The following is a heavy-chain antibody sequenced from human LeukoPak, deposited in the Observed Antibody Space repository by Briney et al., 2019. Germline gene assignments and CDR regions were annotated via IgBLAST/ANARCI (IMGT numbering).Heavy chain of an antibody. CDR2: IYPGDSDT. J-gene: IGHJ4*02. CDR1: GYSFTSYW. V-gene: IGHV5-51*01. CDR3: ARQLRKYSHMSDY. D-gene: IGHD6-6*01. Sequence: GESLKISCKGSGYSFTSYWIGWVRQMPGKGLEWMGIIYPGDSDTRYSPSFQGQVTISADKFISTAYLQWSSLKASDTAMYYCARQLRKYSHMSDYWGQGTLVTVSS.